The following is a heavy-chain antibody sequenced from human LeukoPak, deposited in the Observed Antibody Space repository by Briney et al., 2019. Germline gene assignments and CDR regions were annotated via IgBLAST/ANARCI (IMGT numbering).Heavy chain of an antibody. D-gene: IGHD4-17*01. Sequence: ASVKVSCKASGYIFTDYAIQWVRQAPGQGLEWMGWINAGNGKTKYSQKFQGRVTITRDTSASTAYMELSGLRSDDTAVYYCARARWTSTVTTYHLDFWGQGTLVTVSS. CDR2: INAGNGKT. CDR1: GYIFTDYA. J-gene: IGHJ4*02. CDR3: ARARWTSTVTTYHLDF. V-gene: IGHV1-3*01.